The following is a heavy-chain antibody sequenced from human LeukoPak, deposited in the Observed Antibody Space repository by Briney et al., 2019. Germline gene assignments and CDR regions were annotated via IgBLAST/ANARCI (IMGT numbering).Heavy chain of an antibody. J-gene: IGHJ4*02. CDR1: GVTLSNYG. CDR3: AKRGVVIRVILVGFHKEAYYFDS. V-gene: IGHV3-23*01. D-gene: IGHD3-22*01. CDR2: ISGSGGST. Sequence: GGSLRLSCAVSGVTLSNYGMSWARQASGKGLEWVAGISGSGGSTNYADSVKGRFTISRDNRKNTLYLQMNSLRAEDTAVYFCAKRGVVIRVILVGFHKEAYYFDSWGQGALVTVSS.